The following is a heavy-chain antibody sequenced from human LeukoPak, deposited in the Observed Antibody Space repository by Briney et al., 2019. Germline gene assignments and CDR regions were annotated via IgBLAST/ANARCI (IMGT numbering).Heavy chain of an antibody. J-gene: IGHJ4*02. CDR3: AKGGGTSYSLDY. CDR2: ISSSSSYI. D-gene: IGHD2-21*01. V-gene: IGHV3-21*01. CDR1: GFTFSCYS. Sequence: PGGSLRLSCAASGFTFSCYSMRWVRQAPGKGLVWVSSISSSSSYIYYADSVKGRFTISRDNAKNSLYLQMNSRRAEESDVYYCAKGGGTSYSLDYWGQGTLVTVSS.